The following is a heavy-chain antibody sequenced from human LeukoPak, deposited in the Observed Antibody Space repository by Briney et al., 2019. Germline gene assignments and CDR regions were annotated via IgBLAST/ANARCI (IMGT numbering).Heavy chain of an antibody. CDR3: YFDY. J-gene: IGHJ4*02. Sequence: SETLSLTCTVSGGSISNYYWTWIRQPPGKGLEWIGFISYSGNTNYNPSLKSRVTISVDTSKNQFSLKLSSVTAADTVSSGWYFDYWGQGTLVTVSS. V-gene: IGHV4-59*01. D-gene: IGHD6-19*01. CDR2: ISYSGNT. CDR1: GGSISNYY.